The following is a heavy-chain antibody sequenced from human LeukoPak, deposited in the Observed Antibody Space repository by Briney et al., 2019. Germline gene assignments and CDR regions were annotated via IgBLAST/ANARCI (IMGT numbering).Heavy chain of an antibody. CDR2: ISYDGSNK. CDR1: GFTFSSYA. V-gene: IGHV3-30-3*01. D-gene: IGHD4-23*01. CDR3: ARFYGGSHYYYYGMDV. J-gene: IGHJ6*02. Sequence: GGSLRLSCAASGFTFSSYAMHWVRQAPGKGLEWVAVISYDGSNKYYTDSVKGRFTISRDNSKNTLYLQMNSLRAEDTAVYYCARFYGGSHYYYYGMDVWGQGTTVTVSS.